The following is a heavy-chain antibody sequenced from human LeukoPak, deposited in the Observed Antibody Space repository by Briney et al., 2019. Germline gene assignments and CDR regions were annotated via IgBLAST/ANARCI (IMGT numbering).Heavy chain of an antibody. V-gene: IGHV3-21*01. CDR2: ISRSSSYI. CDR1: GFTFSSYS. D-gene: IGHD5-18*01. J-gene: IGHJ4*02. CDR3: ARELRQYSYGAPFDY. Sequence: GGSLRLSCAASGFTFSSYSMNWVRQAPGKGLEWVSSISRSSSYINYADSAKGRFTISRDNAKNSLYLQMNSLRAEDTAVYYCARELRQYSYGAPFDYWGQGTLVTVSS.